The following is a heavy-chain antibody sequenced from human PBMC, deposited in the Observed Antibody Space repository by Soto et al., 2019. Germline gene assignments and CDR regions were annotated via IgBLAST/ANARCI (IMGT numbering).Heavy chain of an antibody. Sequence: QVQLQESGPGLVKPSQTLSLTCTVSGGSISSGGYYWSWIRQHPGKGLEWIGNIYYSGTTNYNPSLRSRVVISVDTSKNQFSLKLSSVTVADSAVYYCARVRMVDELLSAFDYWGQGTLVTVSS. J-gene: IGHJ4*02. D-gene: IGHD2-2*01. CDR3: ARVRMVDELLSAFDY. V-gene: IGHV4-31*03. CDR1: GGSISSGGYY. CDR2: IYYSGTT.